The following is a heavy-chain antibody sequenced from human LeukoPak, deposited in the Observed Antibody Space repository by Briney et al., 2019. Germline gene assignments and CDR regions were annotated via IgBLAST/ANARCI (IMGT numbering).Heavy chain of an antibody. CDR3: ASFHGYYDSSGHHAFDI. D-gene: IGHD3-22*01. V-gene: IGHV3-30*04. CDR1: GFTFSSYA. CDR2: ISYDGSNK. Sequence: GGSLRLSCAASGFTFSSYAMHWVRQAPGKGLEWVAVISYDGSNKYYADSVKGRFTISRDNSKNTPYLQMNSLRAEDTAVYYCASFHGYYDSSGHHAFDIWGQGTMVTVPS. J-gene: IGHJ3*02.